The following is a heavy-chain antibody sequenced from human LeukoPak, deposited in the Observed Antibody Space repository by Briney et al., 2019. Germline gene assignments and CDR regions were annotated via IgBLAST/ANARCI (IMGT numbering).Heavy chain of an antibody. CDR2: IRYDGSNK. V-gene: IGHV3-30*02. CDR3: AKDLRTGTKMGV. Sequence: PGGSLRLSCAASGFTFSSYGMHWVRQAPGKGLEWVAFIRYDGSNKYYADSVKGRFTISRDNSKNTLYLQMNSLRAEDTAVYYCAKDLRTGTKMGVWGKGTTVTVSS. D-gene: IGHD1-7*01. J-gene: IGHJ6*04. CDR1: GFTFSSYG.